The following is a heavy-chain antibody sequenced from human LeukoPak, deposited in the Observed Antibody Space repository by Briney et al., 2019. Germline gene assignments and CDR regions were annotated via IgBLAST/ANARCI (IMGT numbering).Heavy chain of an antibody. V-gene: IGHV4-61*02. CDR3: ARCPYDRNWYFDL. CDR1: GGSISSGDYF. Sequence: PSQTLSLTCTVSGGSISSGDYFWSWIRQPAGKRLEWIARIDTSGSTNYNPSLKNRVTISIDTSKNQFSLRLTSVTAADTAVYYCARCPYDRNWYFDLWGRGTLVTVSS. CDR2: IDTSGST. J-gene: IGHJ2*01. D-gene: IGHD3-22*01.